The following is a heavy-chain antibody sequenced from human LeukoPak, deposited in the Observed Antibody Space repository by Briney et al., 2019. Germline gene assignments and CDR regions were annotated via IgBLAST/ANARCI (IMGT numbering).Heavy chain of an antibody. D-gene: IGHD3-3*01. CDR2: ISSSGSTI. CDR3: ARASTIFGVVNPAFDY. CDR1: GFTFSSYE. J-gene: IGHJ4*02. Sequence: GGSLRLSCAASGFTFSSYEMNWVRPAPGKGLEWVSYISSSGSTIYYADSVKGRFTISRDNAKNSLYLQMNSLRAEDTAVYYCARASTIFGVVNPAFDYWGQGTLVTVSS. V-gene: IGHV3-48*03.